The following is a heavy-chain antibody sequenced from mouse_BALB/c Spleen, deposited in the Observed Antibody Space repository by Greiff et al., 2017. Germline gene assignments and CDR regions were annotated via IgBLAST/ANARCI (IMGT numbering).Heavy chain of an antibody. D-gene: IGHD2-4*01. CDR3: ARAPYDYDDYAMDY. CDR1: GFAFSSYD. J-gene: IGHJ4*01. CDR2: ISSGGGST. Sequence: EVKLVESGGGLVKPGGSLKLSCAASGFAFSSYDMSWVRQTPEKRLEWVAYISSGGGSTYYPDTVKGRFTISRDNAKNTLYLQMSSLKSEDTAMYYCARAPYDYDDYAMDYWGQGTSVTVSS. V-gene: IGHV5-12-1*01.